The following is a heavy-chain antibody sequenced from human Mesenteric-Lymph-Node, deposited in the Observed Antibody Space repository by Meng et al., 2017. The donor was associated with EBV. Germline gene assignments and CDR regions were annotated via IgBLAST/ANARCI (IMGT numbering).Heavy chain of an antibody. CDR2: NHHSGNT. V-gene: IGHV4-34*01. CDR3: ATGWGKANY. Sequence: GQVQQGGGGTLTPSACLAPTWDACGDSCSGYNRRGSRPPPGRGLEWRGDNHHSGNTSYGPSLKSRVTISVDTSKSQFYLELRTMTAADTAVYYCATGWGKANYWGQGTLVTVAS. D-gene: IGHD3-16*01. CDR1: GDSCSGYN. J-gene: IGHJ4*02.